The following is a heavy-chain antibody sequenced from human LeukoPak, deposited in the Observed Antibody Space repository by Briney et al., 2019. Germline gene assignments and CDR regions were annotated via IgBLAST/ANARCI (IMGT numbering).Heavy chain of an antibody. CDR2: IDKDGNKR. J-gene: IGHJ4*02. CDR3: ARDPTFNGGY. D-gene: IGHD2-8*01. V-gene: IGHV3-7*01. Sequence: PGGSLRLSCAASGFTFSNYYMSWVRQTPEKGLEWVANIDKDGNKRYYVDSVKGRITVSRDNAKNSLYLQMNSLRVEDTAVYYCARDPTFNGGYWGQGTLVTVSS. CDR1: GFTFSNYY.